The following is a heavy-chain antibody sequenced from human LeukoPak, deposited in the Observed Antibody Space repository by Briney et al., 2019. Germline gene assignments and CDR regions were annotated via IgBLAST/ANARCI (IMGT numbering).Heavy chain of an antibody. CDR2: ISSNGGST. V-gene: IGHV3-64D*06. J-gene: IGHJ4*02. CDR3: VSFYETY. D-gene: IGHD2/OR15-2a*01. CDR1: GFTFSNYA. Sequence: GGSLRLSCSASGFTFSNYAMHWVRQAPGKGLEYVSAISSNGGSTYYADSVKGRFTISKDNAKNTVYLQMNSLRAEDTAVYYCVSFYETYWGRGTLVTVSS.